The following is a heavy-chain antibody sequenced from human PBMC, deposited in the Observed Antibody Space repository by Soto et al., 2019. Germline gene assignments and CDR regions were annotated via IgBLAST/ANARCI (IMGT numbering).Heavy chain of an antibody. CDR1: GRPFSGSS. V-gene: IGHV4-34*01. D-gene: IGHD2-2*01. CDR2: INHSGST. J-gene: IGHJ6*02. CDR3: ARLGGHCSSSSCFGFYVTDV. Sequence: SDTLSLTYAACGRPFSGSSWSWIRQPPGKGLEWIGEINHSGSTNYNPSLKSRVTISVDTSKNQFSLKLSSVTAADTAVYYCARLGGHCSSSSCFGFYVTDVWGQGTTVT.